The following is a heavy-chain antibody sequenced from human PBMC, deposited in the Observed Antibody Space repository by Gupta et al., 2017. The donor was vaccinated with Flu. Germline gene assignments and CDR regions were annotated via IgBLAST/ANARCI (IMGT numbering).Heavy chain of an antibody. CDR2: IIPIFGTA. Sequence: QVQLVQSGAEVKEPGSSVKVSCKASGGTFSSYAISWVRQATGQGLEWMGGIIPIFGTANYAQKFQGRVTITADESTSTAYMELSSLRSEDTAVYYCARDLPHYYDSSGLGFDYWGQGTLVTVSS. CDR3: ARDLPHYYDSSGLGFDY. J-gene: IGHJ4*02. CDR1: GGTFSSYA. V-gene: IGHV1-69*01. D-gene: IGHD3-22*01.